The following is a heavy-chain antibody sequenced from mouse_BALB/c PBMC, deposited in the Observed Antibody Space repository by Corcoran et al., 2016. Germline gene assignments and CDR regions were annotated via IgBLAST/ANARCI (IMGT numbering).Heavy chain of an antibody. Sequence: LQLSGHELVKAGTSRKMSCKASASAFRSSWVNWVKQRPGQGLSWIGRIYPGDGETNYNGKFKGKATLTADKSSSTAYMQLSSLTAVDSAVYFCARYHGYYWGQATTLTVSS. CDR3: ARYHGYY. J-gene: IGHJ2*01. D-gene: IGHD1-2*01. CDR2: IYPGDGET. V-gene: IGHV1-82*01. CDR1: ASAFRSSW.